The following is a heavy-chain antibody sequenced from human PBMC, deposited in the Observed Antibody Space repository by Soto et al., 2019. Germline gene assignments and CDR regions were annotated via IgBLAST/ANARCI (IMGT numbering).Heavy chain of an antibody. CDR2: ISSSSSYI. V-gene: IGHV3-21*01. CDR3: ARLGATRGHDWFDP. J-gene: IGHJ5*02. Sequence: EVQLVESGGGLVKPGGSLRLSCAASGFTFSSYSMNWVRQAPGKGLEWVSSISSSSSYIYYADSVKGRFTISRDNAKNSLYLQMNSLRAEDTAVYYCARLGATRGHDWFDPWGQGTLVTVSS. CDR1: GFTFSSYS. D-gene: IGHD5-12*01.